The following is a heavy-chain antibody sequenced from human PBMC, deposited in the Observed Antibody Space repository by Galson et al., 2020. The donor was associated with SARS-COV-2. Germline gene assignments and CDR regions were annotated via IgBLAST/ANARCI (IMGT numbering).Heavy chain of an antibody. CDR2: IYSGGST. V-gene: IGHV3-66*01. Sequence: TGGSLRLSCAASGFTVSDNYMCWVRQAPGKGLECVSGIYSGGSTYYADSVKGRFTISRDNTKNTLHLQMNSLRAEDTAVYYCGRDGRAYWNYYHGMDDWGQGTTVTVSS. D-gene: IGHD3-16*01. CDR3: GRDGRAYWNYYHGMDD. CDR1: GFTVSDNY. J-gene: IGHJ6*02.